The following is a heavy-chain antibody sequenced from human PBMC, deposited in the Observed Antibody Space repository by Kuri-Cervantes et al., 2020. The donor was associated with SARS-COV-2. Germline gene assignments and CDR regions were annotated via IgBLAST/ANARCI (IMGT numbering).Heavy chain of an antibody. CDR3: ARGGIGSWYSPTLDY. Sequence: GESLKISCAASGFTVSSNYMSWVLQAPGKGLEWVSVIYSGGSTYYADSVKGRFTISRDNSKNTLYLQMNSLRAEDTAVYYCARGGIGSWYSPTLDYWGQGTLVTVSS. CDR2: IYSGGST. V-gene: IGHV3-53*01. J-gene: IGHJ4*02. D-gene: IGHD2-15*01. CDR1: GFTVSSNY.